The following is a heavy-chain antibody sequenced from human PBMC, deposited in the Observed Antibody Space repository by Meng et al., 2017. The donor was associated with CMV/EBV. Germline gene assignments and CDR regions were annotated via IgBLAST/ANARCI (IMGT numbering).Heavy chain of an antibody. CDR2: MNPNSGNT. D-gene: IGHD3-10*01. J-gene: IGHJ4*02. V-gene: IGHV1-8*01. CDR1: GYTFTSYD. Sequence: ASVKVSCKASGYTFTSYDINWVRQATGQGLEWMGWMNPNSGNTGYAQKFQGRVTMTRNTSISTAYMELSSLRSEDTAVYYCARGRRFTMVRGVSTPGFDYWGQGTLVTVSS. CDR3: ARGRRFTMVRGVSTPGFDY.